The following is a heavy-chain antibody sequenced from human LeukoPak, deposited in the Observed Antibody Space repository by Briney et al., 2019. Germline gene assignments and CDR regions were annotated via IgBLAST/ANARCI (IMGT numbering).Heavy chain of an antibody. D-gene: IGHD2-2*02. CDR1: GGSISSSSYY. CDR3: ARLGYCSSTSCHTFDY. J-gene: IGHJ4*02. Sequence: SETLSLTCTVSGGSISSSSYYWGWIRQPPGKGLEWIGSIYYSGSTYYNPSLKSRVTISVDTSKNQFSLKLSSVTAADTAVYYCARLGYCSSTSCHTFDYWGQGTLVTVSS. CDR2: IYYSGST. V-gene: IGHV4-39*07.